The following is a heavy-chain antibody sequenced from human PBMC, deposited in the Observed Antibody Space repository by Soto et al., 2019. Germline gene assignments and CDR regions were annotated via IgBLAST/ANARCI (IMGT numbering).Heavy chain of an antibody. CDR3: AIPYSSGWYYWGTFGAFDI. D-gene: IGHD6-19*01. CDR2: MNPNSGNT. V-gene: IGHV1-8*01. Sequence: GASVKVSCKASVYTFTSYDINWVRQATGQGLEWMGWMNPNSGNTGYAQKFQGRVTMTRNTSISTAYMELSSLRSEDTAVYYCAIPYSSGWYYWGTFGAFDIWGQGTMVTVSS. CDR1: VYTFTSYD. J-gene: IGHJ3*02.